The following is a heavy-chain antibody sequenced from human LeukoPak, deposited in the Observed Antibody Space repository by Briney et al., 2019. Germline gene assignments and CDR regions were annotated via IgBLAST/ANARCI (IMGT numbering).Heavy chain of an antibody. V-gene: IGHV4-59*01. J-gene: IGHJ4*02. CDR3: ARHSPVPTI. D-gene: IGHD5-12*01. CDR1: GDSINNYY. CDR2: VYYSGST. Sequence: SETLSLTCIVSGDSINNYYWSWIRQPPGKGLEWIGYVYYSGSTHYNPSLESRVTISVDTSKNQFSLKLSSVTAADTAVYYCARHSPVPTIWGRGTLVTVSS.